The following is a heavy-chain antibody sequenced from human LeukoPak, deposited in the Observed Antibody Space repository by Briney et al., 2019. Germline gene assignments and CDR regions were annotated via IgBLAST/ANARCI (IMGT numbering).Heavy chain of an antibody. Sequence: ASVKVSCKASGYTFTGYYMHWVRQAPGQGLEWMGWINPNSGGTNYAQKFQGRVTMTRDTSISTAYMELSRLRSDDTAVYYCARVPNYDFWSGPYYYYIDVWGKGTTVTLSS. D-gene: IGHD3-3*01. CDR2: INPNSGGT. J-gene: IGHJ6*03. CDR1: GYTFTGYY. CDR3: ARVPNYDFWSGPYYYYIDV. V-gene: IGHV1-2*02.